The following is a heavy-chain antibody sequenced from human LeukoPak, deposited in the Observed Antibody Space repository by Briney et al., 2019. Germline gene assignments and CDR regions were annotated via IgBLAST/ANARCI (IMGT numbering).Heavy chain of an antibody. Sequence: SETLSLTCAVYGGSFSGYYWSWIRQPPGMGLEWIGEINHSGSTNYNPSLKSRVTISVDTSKNQFSLKLSSVTAADTAVYYCARGRLRVAVAGTRYFDLWGRGTLVTVSS. D-gene: IGHD6-19*01. CDR1: GGSFSGYY. V-gene: IGHV4-34*01. J-gene: IGHJ2*01. CDR2: INHSGST. CDR3: ARGRLRVAVAGTRYFDL.